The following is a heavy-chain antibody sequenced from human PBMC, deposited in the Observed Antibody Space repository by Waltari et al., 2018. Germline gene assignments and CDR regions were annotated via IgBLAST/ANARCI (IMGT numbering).Heavy chain of an antibody. Sequence: QVQLQESGPGLVKPSQTLSLTCTVSGGSISSGSYYWSWIRQPAGKGLEWIGRIYTSGSTNYNPSPKSRVTISVDTSKNQFSLKLSSVTAADTAVYYCARGGGYYDFWSGYPYYYYYYMDVWGKGTTVTVSS. CDR2: IYTSGST. V-gene: IGHV4-61*02. D-gene: IGHD3-3*01. CDR3: ARGGGYYDFWSGYPYYYYYYMDV. CDR1: GGSISSGSYY. J-gene: IGHJ6*03.